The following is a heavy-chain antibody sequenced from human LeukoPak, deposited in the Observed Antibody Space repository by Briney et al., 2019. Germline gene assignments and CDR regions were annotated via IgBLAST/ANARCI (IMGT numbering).Heavy chain of an antibody. CDR2: IIPIFGIA. J-gene: IGHJ6*02. CDR3: AKYSSGRNYYGMDV. D-gene: IGHD6-19*01. Sequence: SVKVSCKASGGTFNSYAISWVRQAPGQGLEWMGRIIPIFGIANYAQKFQGRVTITADKSTSTAYMELSSLRSEDTAVYYCAKYSSGRNYYGMDVWGQGTTVTVSS. V-gene: IGHV1-69*04. CDR1: GGTFNSYA.